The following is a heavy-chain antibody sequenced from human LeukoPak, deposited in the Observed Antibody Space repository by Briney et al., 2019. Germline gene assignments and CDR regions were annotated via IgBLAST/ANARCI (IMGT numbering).Heavy chain of an antibody. D-gene: IGHD5-18*01. CDR3: AKVDVRGFMYGFDN. CDR1: GFTFSSYG. CDR2: IRYDGSNK. V-gene: IGHV3-30*02. J-gene: IGHJ4*02. Sequence: PGGSLRLSCAASGFTFSSYGMHWVRQAPGKGLEWVAFIRYDGSNKYYADSVKGRFTISRDNSKETLYLQMNSLRAEDTALYYCAKVDVRGFMYGFDNWGQGTLVTVSS.